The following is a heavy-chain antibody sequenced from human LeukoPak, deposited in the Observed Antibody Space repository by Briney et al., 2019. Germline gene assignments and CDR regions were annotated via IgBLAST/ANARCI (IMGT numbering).Heavy chain of an antibody. V-gene: IGHV3-30*03. CDR2: MSYDGSNK. CDR3: ARPEAGYSSGWSPGY. Sequence: GRSLRLSCAASGFTFSSYGMHWVRQAPGKGLEWVAVMSYDGSNKYYADSVKGRFTISRDNSKNTLYLQMNSLRAEDTAVYYCARPEAGYSSGWSPGYWGRGTLVTVSS. J-gene: IGHJ4*02. D-gene: IGHD6-19*01. CDR1: GFTFSSYG.